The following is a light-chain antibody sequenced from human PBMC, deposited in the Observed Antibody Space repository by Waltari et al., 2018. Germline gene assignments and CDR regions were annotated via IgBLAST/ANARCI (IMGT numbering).Light chain of an antibody. Sequence: DMQMTPSPSSLSASIGDRVTITCRASQGIGNSLAWYQQKPVGVPDLLIYARSILQSGFPSRFSGSGFGTYFTLTISSLQTEDVATYYCQNYGSAPEMFGQGTKV. V-gene: IGKV1-27*01. J-gene: IGKJ1*01. CDR3: QNYGSAPEM. CDR1: QGIGNS. CDR2: ARS.